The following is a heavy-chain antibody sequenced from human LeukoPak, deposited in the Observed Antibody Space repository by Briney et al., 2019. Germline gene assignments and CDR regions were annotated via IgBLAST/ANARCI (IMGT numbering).Heavy chain of an antibody. J-gene: IGHJ4*02. D-gene: IGHD2-21*02. CDR2: ISGRSSYT. CDR1: GFTLSDYY. Sequence: GGSLRLSCAASGFTLSDYYMSWIRQAPGKGLEWFSYISGRSSYTNYADSVNGRFTISRDNAKNSLNLQMNSLRAEDTAVYYCARLAYCGGDCFYWVDYWGQGTLVIVSS. CDR3: ARLAYCGGDCFYWVDY. V-gene: IGHV3-11*03.